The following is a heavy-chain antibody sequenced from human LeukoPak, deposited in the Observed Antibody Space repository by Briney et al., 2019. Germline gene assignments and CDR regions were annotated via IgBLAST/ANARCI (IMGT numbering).Heavy chain of an antibody. V-gene: IGHV3-48*03. Sequence: PGGSLRLSCAASGFTFSSYEMNWVRQAPGKGLEWVSYVSSGGTSTYYADSVKGRFTISRDNAKNSLYLQMNSLRAEDTAVYYCARDRSSMIRGDFDYWGQGTLVTVSS. CDR3: ARDRSSMIRGDFDY. CDR2: VSSGGTST. CDR1: GFTFSSYE. J-gene: IGHJ4*02. D-gene: IGHD3-10*01.